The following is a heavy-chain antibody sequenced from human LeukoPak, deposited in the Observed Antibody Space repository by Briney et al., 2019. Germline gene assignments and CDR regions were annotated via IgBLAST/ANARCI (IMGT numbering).Heavy chain of an antibody. CDR2: IRSDGTNK. V-gene: IGHV3-30*02. CDR3: AKGYSFHFDY. Sequence: GGALRLSCAASGFTFNSYGMHLVRQAPGKGLEWVAFIRSDGTNKYYADSVKGRFTISRDNSKNTLYLQMNSLRPEDAAVYYCAKGYSFHFDYWGQGTLVTVSS. CDR1: GFTFNSYG. D-gene: IGHD5-18*01. J-gene: IGHJ4*02.